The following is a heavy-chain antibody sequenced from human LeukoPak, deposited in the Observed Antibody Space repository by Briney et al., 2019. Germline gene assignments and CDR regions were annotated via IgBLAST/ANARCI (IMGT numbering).Heavy chain of an antibody. V-gene: IGHV3-23*01. Sequence: PGGSLRLSCAASGFTFSSYGMSWVRQAPGKGLEWVSAISGSGGSTYYADSVKGRFTISRDNSKNTLYLQMNSLRAEDTAVYYCAKDWYYYDSSGYYRYYFDYWGQGTLVTVSS. CDR3: AKDWYYYDSSGYYRYYFDY. D-gene: IGHD3-22*01. CDR1: GFTFSSYG. J-gene: IGHJ4*02. CDR2: ISGSGGST.